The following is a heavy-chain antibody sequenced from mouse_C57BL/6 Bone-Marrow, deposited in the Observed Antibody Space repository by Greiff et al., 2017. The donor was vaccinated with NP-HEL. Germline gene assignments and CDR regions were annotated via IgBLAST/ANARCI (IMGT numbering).Heavy chain of an antibody. CDR2: IDPENGDT. Sequence: VQLQQSGAELVRPGASVKLSCTASGFNIKDDYMHWVKQRPEQGLEWIGWIDPENGDTEYASKFQGKATITADTSSNTAYLQLSSLTSEDTAVYYCTTPDYDYDEDYFDYWGQGTTLTVSS. V-gene: IGHV14-4*01. CDR3: TTPDYDYDEDYFDY. J-gene: IGHJ2*01. D-gene: IGHD2-4*01. CDR1: GFNIKDDY.